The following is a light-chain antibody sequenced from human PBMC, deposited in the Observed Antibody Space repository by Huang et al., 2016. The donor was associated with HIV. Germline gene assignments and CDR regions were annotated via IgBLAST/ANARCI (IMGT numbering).Light chain of an antibody. CDR2: WAS. CDR3: HQYYNTRYT. V-gene: IGKV4-1*01. Sequence: DIVMTQSPDSLAASLGERATINCKSGQSVLYSSNNKNYLSWYQQKPGQSPKLLISWASTRESGVPDRFSGSGSETDFTLTISSLQAEDVAVYYCHQYYNTRYTFGQGTKLEIK. J-gene: IGKJ2*01. CDR1: QSVLYSSNNKNY.